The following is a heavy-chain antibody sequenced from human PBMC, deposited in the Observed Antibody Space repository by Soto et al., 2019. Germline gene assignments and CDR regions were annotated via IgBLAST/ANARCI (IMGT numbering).Heavy chain of an antibody. CDR2: ISAYNGNT. CDR1: GYTFTSYG. D-gene: IGHD3-10*01. J-gene: IGHJ5*02. Sequence: ASVKVSCKASGYTFTSYGISWVRQAPGQGLEWMGWISAYNGNTNYAQKLQGIVTMTTDTSTSTAYMELSRLRSDDTAVYYCARVIRGAYYNSPLDTWGQGTVVTVS. V-gene: IGHV1-18*04. CDR3: ARVIRGAYYNSPLDT.